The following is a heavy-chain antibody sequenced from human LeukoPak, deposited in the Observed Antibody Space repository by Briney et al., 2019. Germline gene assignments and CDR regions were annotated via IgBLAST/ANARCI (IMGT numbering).Heavy chain of an antibody. CDR3: ASEIIFGSFDY. CDR1: GFTFSDYS. Sequence: GGSLRLSCAASGFTFSDYSMHWVRQAPGKGLNWVAFIRYDGNNKYYADSVKGRFTISRDNSKNTLYLQMNSLRAEDTAVYYCASEIIFGSFDYWGQGTLVTVSS. CDR2: IRYDGNNK. J-gene: IGHJ4*02. D-gene: IGHD3-3*01. V-gene: IGHV3-30*02.